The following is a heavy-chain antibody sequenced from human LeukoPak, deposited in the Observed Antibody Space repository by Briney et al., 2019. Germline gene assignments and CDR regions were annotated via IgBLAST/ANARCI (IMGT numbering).Heavy chain of an antibody. CDR2: ISWNSGSI. D-gene: IGHD6-13*01. Sequence: GGSLRLSCAASGFTFDDYAMHWVRQAPGKGLEWVSGISWNSGSIGYADSVKGRFTISRDNAKNSLYLQMNSLRAEVTALYYCAKESPYSSSWFDYWGQGTLVTVSS. CDR3: AKESPYSSSWFDY. V-gene: IGHV3-9*01. CDR1: GFTFDDYA. J-gene: IGHJ4*02.